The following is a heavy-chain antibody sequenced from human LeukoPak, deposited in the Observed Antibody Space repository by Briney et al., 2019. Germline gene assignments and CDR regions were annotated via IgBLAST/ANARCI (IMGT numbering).Heavy chain of an antibody. CDR2: IYYSGSP. V-gene: IGHV4-31*03. D-gene: IGHD3-10*01. Sequence: PSETLSLTCTVSGGSISSGGYYWSWIRQHPGKGVERIGYIYYSGSPYYNPSLKIRVTITVDTSKNQFSLKLSSVTAADTAVYYCARGGSGSYRGHFDYWGQGTLVTVSS. CDR1: GGSISSGGYY. CDR3: ARGGSGSYRGHFDY. J-gene: IGHJ4*02.